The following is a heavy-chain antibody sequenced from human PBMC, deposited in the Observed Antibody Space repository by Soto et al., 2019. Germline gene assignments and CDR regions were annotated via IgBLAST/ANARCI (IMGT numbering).Heavy chain of an antibody. CDR3: ARESCVFWSGYVYYFDY. Sequence: QVQLVESGGGVVQPGRSLRLSCAASGFTFSSYAMHWVRQAPGKGLEWVAVISYGGSNKYYADSVKGRFTISRDNSKNTLYLQMNRLRAEDTAVYYCARESCVFWSGYVYYFDYWGQGNLVTVSS. CDR1: GFTFSSYA. CDR2: ISYGGSNK. V-gene: IGHV3-30-3*01. J-gene: IGHJ4*02. D-gene: IGHD3-3*01.